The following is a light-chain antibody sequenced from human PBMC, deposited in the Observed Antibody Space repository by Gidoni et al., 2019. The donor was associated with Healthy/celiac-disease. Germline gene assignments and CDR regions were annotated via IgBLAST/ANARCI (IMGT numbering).Light chain of an antibody. CDR3: QQYGSSPPIT. CDR1: QSVSSSY. Sequence: EIVLTQSPGTLSLSPGERATLSCRASQSVSSSYLAWYQQKPGQAPRLLIYGASSRATGIPDRFSGSGSGTDVTLTISRLEPEDFAVYYCQQYGSSPPITFXQXTKLEIK. CDR2: GAS. J-gene: IGKJ2*01. V-gene: IGKV3-20*01.